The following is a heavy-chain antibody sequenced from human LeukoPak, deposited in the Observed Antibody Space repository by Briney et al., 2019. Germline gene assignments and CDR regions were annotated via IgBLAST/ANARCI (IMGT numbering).Heavy chain of an antibody. CDR2: IYSSGAT. CDR1: GFTVSSNY. J-gene: IGHJ3*02. V-gene: IGHV3-66*02. D-gene: IGHD2-8*02. Sequence: GGSLRLSCAASGFTVSSNYMSWVRQAPGKGLEWVSVIYSSGATCYADSVKGRFTISRDNSKNTLYLQVNSLRAEDTAVYYCARLQVADAFDIWGQGTMVTVSS. CDR3: ARLQVADAFDI.